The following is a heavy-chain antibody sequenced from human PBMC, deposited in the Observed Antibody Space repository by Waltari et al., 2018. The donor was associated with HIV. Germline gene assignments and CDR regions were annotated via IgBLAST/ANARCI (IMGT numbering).Heavy chain of an antibody. Sequence: QLQLQESGPGLVKPSETLSLTCTVSGASISSSSYYWGWIRQPPGKGLEWIGSMYYSGSTSYNPSLKSRVSISVATSKNQFSLKLSSVTAADTAVYYCASHRGESVSDAFDMWGQGTMVTVSS. D-gene: IGHD2-8*01. CDR2: MYYSGST. CDR1: GASISSSSYY. CDR3: ASHRGESVSDAFDM. J-gene: IGHJ3*02. V-gene: IGHV4-39*01.